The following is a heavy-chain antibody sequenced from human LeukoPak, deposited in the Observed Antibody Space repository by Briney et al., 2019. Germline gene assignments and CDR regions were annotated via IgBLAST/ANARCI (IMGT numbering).Heavy chain of an antibody. V-gene: IGHV1-46*01. CDR1: GYTFTTYY. CDR3: ARDGDYSSSPRGLST. D-gene: IGHD6-13*01. CDR2: INPSGGST. Sequence: GASVKVSFKASGYTFTTYYIHWVRQAPGRGLEWMGIINPSGGSTSYAQKFQGRVTMTRDTSTSTVYMELSSLRSEDTAVYYCARDGDYSSSPRGLSTWGQGTLVTVSS. J-gene: IGHJ4*02.